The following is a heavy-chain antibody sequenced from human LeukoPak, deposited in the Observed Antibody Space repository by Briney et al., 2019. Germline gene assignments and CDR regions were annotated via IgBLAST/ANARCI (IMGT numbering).Heavy chain of an antibody. CDR1: GYTFPNYD. D-gene: IGHD5-18*01. Sequence: ASVKVSCKASGYTFPNYDINWVRQATGQGLEWMGWMNFNSGNTGYAQKFQGRVTMTRNTAISTVYMELSNLKSEDTATYYCAKVGLGNTAIHIWGQGTMVTVSS. J-gene: IGHJ3*02. CDR2: MNFNSGNT. V-gene: IGHV1-8*01. CDR3: AKVGLGNTAIHI.